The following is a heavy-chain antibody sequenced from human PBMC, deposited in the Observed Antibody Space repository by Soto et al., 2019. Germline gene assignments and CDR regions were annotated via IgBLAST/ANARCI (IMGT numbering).Heavy chain of an antibody. Sequence: QVQLQESGPGLVKPSETLSLTCTVSGGSISTYFWTWIRQPPGMGLEWIGYIYYSGSTNYNPSLKSRVTISVDTSKNQFSLNLSSLTASDTAVYLCARDLGDYAEPGYYYYMDIWGKGTTVTVSS. J-gene: IGHJ6*03. CDR2: IYYSGST. V-gene: IGHV4-59*01. CDR1: GGSISTYF. D-gene: IGHD3-16*01. CDR3: ARDLGDYAEPGYYYYMDI.